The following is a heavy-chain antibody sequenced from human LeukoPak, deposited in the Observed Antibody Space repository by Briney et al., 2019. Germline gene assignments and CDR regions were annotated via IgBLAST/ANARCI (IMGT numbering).Heavy chain of an antibody. CDR2: IYTSGST. D-gene: IGHD3-3*01. Sequence: SETLSLTCTVSGGSISSYYLSWIRQPAGKGLEWIGRIYTSGSTNYNPSLRSRVTMSVDTSKNQFSLKPSSVTAADTAVYYCARGKYDFWSGIRSFFDYWGQGTLVTVSS. V-gene: IGHV4-4*07. CDR1: GGSISSYY. J-gene: IGHJ4*02. CDR3: ARGKYDFWSGIRSFFDY.